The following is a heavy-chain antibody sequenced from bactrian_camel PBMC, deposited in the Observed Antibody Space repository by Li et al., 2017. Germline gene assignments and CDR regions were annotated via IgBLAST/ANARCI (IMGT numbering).Heavy chain of an antibody. J-gene: IGHJ7*01. V-gene: IGHV3S53*01. CDR1: ENTFNPYC. Sequence: HVQLVESGGGSVQTGGSLRLSCEASENTFNPYCMGWFRQAPGKEREGVAAIDSDGSTSYADSVKSRFTISKDNAKNTLYLQMNSLKPEDTATYTCAADVPNVRADDCGRDGMDYWGKGTQVTVS. CDR2: IDSDGST.